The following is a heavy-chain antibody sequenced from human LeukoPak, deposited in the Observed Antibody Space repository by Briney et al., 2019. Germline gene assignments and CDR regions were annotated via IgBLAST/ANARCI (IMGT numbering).Heavy chain of an antibody. Sequence: GGSLRLSCAASGFTFSSYEMNWVRQAPGKGLEWVSYISTTGSSIYYADSVKGRFTISRDSVKNLLYLQMNSLRAEDTAVYYCVGGDYWGQGTLVTVSS. CDR3: VGGDY. J-gene: IGHJ4*02. V-gene: IGHV3-48*03. CDR2: ISTTGSSI. CDR1: GFTFSSYE.